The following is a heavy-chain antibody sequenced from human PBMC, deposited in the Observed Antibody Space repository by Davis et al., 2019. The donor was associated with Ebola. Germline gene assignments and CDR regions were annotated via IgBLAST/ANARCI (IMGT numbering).Heavy chain of an antibody. D-gene: IGHD6-25*01. CDR1: GGSISFYY. CDR2: VLNSGST. CDR3: ARANSGLTSDWFDP. J-gene: IGHJ5*02. V-gene: IGHV4-59*01. Sequence: MPSETLSLTCSISGGSISFYYWSWIRRSPGKGLEWLGYVLNSGSTNYNPSLKSRVTMSIDTSNNQISLTLTSVTAADTAVYYCARANSGLTSDWFDPWGQGTLVTVSS.